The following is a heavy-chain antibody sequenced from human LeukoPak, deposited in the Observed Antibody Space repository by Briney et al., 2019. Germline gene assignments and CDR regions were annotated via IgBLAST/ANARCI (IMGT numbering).Heavy chain of an antibody. CDR3: ARERVVAATPIYYYYGMDV. D-gene: IGHD2-15*01. Sequence: GASVKVSCKASGYTFTSYYMHWVRQAPGQGLEWMGIINPSGGSTSYAQKFQGRVTMTSDTSTSTVYMELSSLRSEDTAVYYCARERVVAATPIYYYYGMDVWGQGTTVTVSS. CDR2: INPSGGST. CDR1: GYTFTSYY. V-gene: IGHV1-46*01. J-gene: IGHJ6*02.